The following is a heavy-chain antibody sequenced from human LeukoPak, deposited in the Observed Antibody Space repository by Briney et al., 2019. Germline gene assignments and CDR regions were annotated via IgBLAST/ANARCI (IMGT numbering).Heavy chain of an antibody. Sequence: GGSLRLSCAASGFTFSSYAMSWVRQALGKGLEWVSPLSGSGGSTYYADSVKGRLTISRDNSKNTLYLQMNSLRAEDTAVYYCAKVQGLYDSSGYPFDYWGQGTLVTVSS. CDR2: LSGSGGST. CDR1: GFTFSSYA. J-gene: IGHJ4*02. D-gene: IGHD3-22*01. CDR3: AKVQGLYDSSGYPFDY. V-gene: IGHV3-23*01.